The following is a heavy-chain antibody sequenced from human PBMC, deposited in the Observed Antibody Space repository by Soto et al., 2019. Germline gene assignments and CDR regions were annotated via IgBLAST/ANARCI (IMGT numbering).Heavy chain of an antibody. CDR2: ISAYNGNT. CDR3: ARDKGDGSGSYYGY. J-gene: IGHJ4*02. D-gene: IGHD3-10*01. CDR1: GYTFSSYG. Sequence: QVQLVESGAEVKKPGASVKVSCKASGYTFSSYGISWVRQAPGQGLEWMGWISAYNGNTNYAQKLQGRVTMTTDTSTSTAYMDLRSLRSDDTAIYYCARDKGDGSGSYYGYWGQGTLVTVSS. V-gene: IGHV1-18*01.